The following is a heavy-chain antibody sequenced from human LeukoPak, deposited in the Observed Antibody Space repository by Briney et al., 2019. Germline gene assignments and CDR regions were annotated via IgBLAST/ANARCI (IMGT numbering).Heavy chain of an antibody. J-gene: IGHJ3*02. CDR2: IYYSGST. D-gene: IGHD2-8*01. CDR3: AGEIVLMVPGAFDI. V-gene: IGHV4-59*01. CDR1: GGSISSYY. Sequence: SETLSLTCTASGGSISSYYWSWIRQPPGKGLEWIGYIYYSGSTNYNHSRKSRVTISGDTSKNQFSLKLSSVTAADTAVYYCAGEIVLMVPGAFDIWGQGTMVTVSS.